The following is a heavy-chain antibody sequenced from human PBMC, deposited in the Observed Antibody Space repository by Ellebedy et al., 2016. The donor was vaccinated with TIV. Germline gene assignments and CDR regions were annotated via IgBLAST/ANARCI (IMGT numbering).Heavy chain of an antibody. D-gene: IGHD1-26*01. V-gene: IGHV4-4*02. CDR3: ARDLINPGIVGAKTGGYFDY. CDR2: IYHSGST. Sequence: MPSETLSLTCAVSGGSISSSNWWSWVRQPPGKGLEWIGEIYHSGSTNYNPSLKSRVTISVDKSKNQFSLKLSSVTAADTAVYYCARDLINPGIVGAKTGGYFDYWGQGTLVTVSS. J-gene: IGHJ4*02. CDR1: GGSISSSNW.